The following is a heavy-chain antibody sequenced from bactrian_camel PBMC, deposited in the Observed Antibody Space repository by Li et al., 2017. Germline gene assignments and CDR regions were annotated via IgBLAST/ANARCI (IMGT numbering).Heavy chain of an antibody. V-gene: IGHV3S53*01. CDR2: IDGWGRI. Sequence: QVQLVESGGGSVEAEGSLRLICEASVYVDSTHCMGWFRQAPGKEREAVATIDGWGRITSADSVKGRFTISKDNRKNILYLQMNSLTPGDTAMYYCTARYEFGLGACSGVGGLGFWGQGTQVTVS. CDR3: TARYEFGLGACSGVGGLGF. J-gene: IGHJ6*01. CDR1: VYVDSTHC. D-gene: IGHD1*01.